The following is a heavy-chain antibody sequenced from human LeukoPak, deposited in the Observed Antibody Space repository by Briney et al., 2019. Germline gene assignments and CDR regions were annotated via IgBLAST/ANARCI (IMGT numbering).Heavy chain of an antibody. V-gene: IGHV3-7*01. J-gene: IGHJ2*01. D-gene: IGHD6-13*01. Sequence: GGSLRLSCGASEFTFSNYWMSWVRQAPGRGLEWVANIKQDGSAKYYVDSVRGRFTISRDNAKNSLYLQMNSLRAEDTAVYYCARVSSSWWLWYFDLWGRGTLVTVSS. CDR3: ARVSSSWWLWYFDL. CDR2: IKQDGSAK. CDR1: EFTFSNYW.